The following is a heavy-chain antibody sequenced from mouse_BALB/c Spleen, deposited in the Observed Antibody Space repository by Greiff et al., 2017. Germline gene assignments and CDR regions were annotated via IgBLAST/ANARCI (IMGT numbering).Heavy chain of an antibody. D-gene: IGHD1-1*01. J-gene: IGHJ3*01. Sequence: EVMLVESGGGLVQPGGSRKLSCAASGFTFSSFGMHWVRQAPEKGLEWVAYISSGSSTIYYADTVKGRFTISRDNPKNTLFLQMTSLRAEDTAMYYCARSLYYGSRGFAYWGQGTLVTVSA. CDR1: GFTFSSFG. V-gene: IGHV5-17*02. CDR3: ARSLYYGSRGFAY. CDR2: ISSGSSTI.